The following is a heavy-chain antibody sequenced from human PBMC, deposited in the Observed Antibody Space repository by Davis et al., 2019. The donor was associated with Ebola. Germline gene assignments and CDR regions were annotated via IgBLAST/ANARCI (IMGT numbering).Heavy chain of an antibody. CDR2: INPSGGST. CDR3: ASEMGAMAY. J-gene: IGHJ4*02. CDR1: GYTFTGYY. V-gene: IGHV1-46*01. Sequence: SVPVSCMASGYTFTGYYMHWVRQAPRQGLEWMGLINPSGGSTSYAQKFQGRVTMTRDTSTSTVYMELSSLRSEDTAVYYCASEMGAMAYWGQGTLVTVSS. D-gene: IGHD1-26*01.